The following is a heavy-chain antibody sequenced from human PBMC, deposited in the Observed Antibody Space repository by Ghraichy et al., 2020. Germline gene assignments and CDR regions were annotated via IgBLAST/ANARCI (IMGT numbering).Heavy chain of an antibody. CDR3: ARDRGHGDSSGYYYIIGAFDI. V-gene: IGHV3-30*04. Sequence: LSLTCAASGFTFSSYAMHWVRQAPGKGLEWVAVISYDGSNKYYVDSVKGRFTISRDNSKNTLYLQMNSLRAEDTAVYYCARDRGHGDSSGYYYIIGAFDIWGQGTMVTVSS. J-gene: IGHJ3*02. CDR1: GFTFSSYA. D-gene: IGHD3-22*01. CDR2: ISYDGSNK.